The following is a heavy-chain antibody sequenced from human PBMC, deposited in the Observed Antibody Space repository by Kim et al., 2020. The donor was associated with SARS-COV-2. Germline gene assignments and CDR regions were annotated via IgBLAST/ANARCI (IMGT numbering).Heavy chain of an antibody. V-gene: IGHV4-39*07. CDR2: IYYSGST. Sequence: SETLSLTCTVSGGSISSSSYYWGWIRQPPGKGLEWIGSIYYSGSTYYNPSLKSRVTISVDTSKNQFSLKLSSVTAADTAVYYWARDGGLSQWLVPGQGCFDYWGQGTLVTVSS. CDR3: ARDGGLSQWLVPGQGCFDY. CDR1: GGSISSSSYY. D-gene: IGHD6-19*01. J-gene: IGHJ4*02.